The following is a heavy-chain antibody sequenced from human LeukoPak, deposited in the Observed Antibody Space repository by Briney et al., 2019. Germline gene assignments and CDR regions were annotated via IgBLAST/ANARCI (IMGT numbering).Heavy chain of an antibody. CDR3: ARDRAVGATPDY. V-gene: IGHV3-11*01. CDR2: ISSSGSTI. Sequence: GGSLRLSCAASGFTFSDYYMSWIRQAPGKGLEWVSYISSSGSTIYYADSVKGRFTISRDNAKNSLYPQMNSLRAEDTAVYYCARDRAVGATPDYWGQGTLVTVSS. CDR1: GFTFSDYY. J-gene: IGHJ4*02. D-gene: IGHD1-26*01.